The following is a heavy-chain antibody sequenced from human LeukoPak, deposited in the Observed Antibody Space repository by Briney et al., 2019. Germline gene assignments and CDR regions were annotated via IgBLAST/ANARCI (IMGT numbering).Heavy chain of an antibody. V-gene: IGHV3-43*02. D-gene: IGHD6-19*01. CDR1: GFTFDDYA. CDR3: AKPRGSGWFPFDY. J-gene: IGHJ4*02. CDR2: ITGDGRNT. Sequence: GRSLRLSCAASGFTFDDYAMDWVRQAPGKGLEWVSLITGDGRNTYYADSVEGRFTISRDNSKNSLYLQMNSLRIEDTAFYYCAKPRGSGWFPFDYWGQGTLVTVSS.